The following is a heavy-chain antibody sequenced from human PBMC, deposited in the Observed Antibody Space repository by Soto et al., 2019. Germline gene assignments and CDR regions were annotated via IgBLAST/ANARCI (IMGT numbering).Heavy chain of an antibody. D-gene: IGHD6-19*01. CDR2: IIPIFGTA. CDR3: ARTSPKYSSGWKNWFVP. CDR1: GGTFSSYA. J-gene: IGHJ5*02. V-gene: IGHV1-69*01. Sequence: QVQLVQSGAEVKKPGSSVKVSCKASGGTFSSYAISWVRQAPGQGLEWMGGIIPIFGTANYAQKFQGRVTITADESTSTAYMELSSRRSEDTAVYYCARTSPKYSSGWKNWFVPWGQGTLVTVSS.